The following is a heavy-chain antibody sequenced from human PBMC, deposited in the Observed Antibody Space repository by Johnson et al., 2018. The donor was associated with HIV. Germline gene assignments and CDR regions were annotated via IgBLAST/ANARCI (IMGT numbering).Heavy chain of an antibody. Sequence: QVQLVESGGGVVQPGGSLRLSCAASGFTFSSYGMHWVRQAPGKGLEWVAFIRYDGSNKYYADSVKGRFTISRDNSKNTLYLQMNSLRAEDTAVYYCAKDQGDYSNHGAAFDILGQGTMVTVSS. CDR3: AKDQGDYSNHGAAFDI. CDR1: GFTFSSYG. J-gene: IGHJ3*02. D-gene: IGHD4-11*01. CDR2: IRYDGSNK. V-gene: IGHV3-30*02.